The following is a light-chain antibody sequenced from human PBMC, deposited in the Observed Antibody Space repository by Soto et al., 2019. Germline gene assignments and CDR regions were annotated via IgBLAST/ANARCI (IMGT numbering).Light chain of an antibody. CDR1: QSVSSY. Sequence: EIVLTQSPATLSLSPGERATLSCRASQSVSSYLAWYQQKPGQAPRLLIYDASNRATCIPARFSGSGSGTDFTLTISSLEPEDFAVYYCQQRSNWPPETFGQGTKVDIK. CDR3: QQRSNWPPET. CDR2: DAS. V-gene: IGKV3-11*01. J-gene: IGKJ1*01.